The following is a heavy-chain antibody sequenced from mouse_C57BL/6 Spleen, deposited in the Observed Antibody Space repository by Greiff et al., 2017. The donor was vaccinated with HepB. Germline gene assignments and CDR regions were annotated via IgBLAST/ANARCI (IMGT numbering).Heavy chain of an antibody. CDR1: GYSFPDYN. CDR2: INPNSGTT. D-gene: IGHD2-2*01. V-gene: IGHV1-39*01. CDR3: ARGGLRRFDY. J-gene: IGHJ2*01. Sequence: VQLQQSGPELVKPGASVKISCKASGYSFPDYNMTWVKQSNGKSLEWIGVINPNSGTTSYNQKFKGKATVTVDQASSTASMQLNSLTSEDSAVYYCARGGLRRFDYWGQGTTLTVSS.